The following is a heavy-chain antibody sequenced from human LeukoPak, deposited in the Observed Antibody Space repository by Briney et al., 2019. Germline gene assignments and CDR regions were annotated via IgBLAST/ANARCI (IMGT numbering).Heavy chain of an antibody. D-gene: IGHD2-15*01. CDR1: GDSVSSNSAT. CDR2: TYYRSKWYN. V-gene: IGHV6-1*01. Sequence: SQTLSLTCVISGDSVSSNSATWNWIRQSPSRGLEWLGRTYYRSKWYNDYIVSVKSRITINPDTSKNQFSLQLNSVTPEDAAVYYCARESCSGDNCPYGMDVWGQGTTVTVSS. J-gene: IGHJ6*02. CDR3: ARESCSGDNCPYGMDV.